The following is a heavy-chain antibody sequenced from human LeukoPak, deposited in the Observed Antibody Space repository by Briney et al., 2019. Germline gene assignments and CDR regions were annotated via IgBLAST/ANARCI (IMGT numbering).Heavy chain of an antibody. Sequence: ASVKVSCKASGYTFTGYYMHWVRQAPGQGLEWMGWINPNSGGTNYAQKFQGRVTMTRDTSISTAYMELSRLRSDDTAVYYCARGYSGSPLSAFDIWGQGTMVTVSS. D-gene: IGHD1-26*01. CDR2: INPNSGGT. V-gene: IGHV1-2*02. CDR3: ARGYSGSPLSAFDI. CDR1: GYTFTGYY. J-gene: IGHJ3*02.